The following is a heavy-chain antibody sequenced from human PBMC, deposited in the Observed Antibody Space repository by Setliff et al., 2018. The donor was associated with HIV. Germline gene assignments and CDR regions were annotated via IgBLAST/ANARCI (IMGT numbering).Heavy chain of an antibody. CDR1: GYSISSGYY. D-gene: IGHD6-13*01. Sequence: SETLSLTCAVSGYSISSGYYWGWIRQSPEKGLEWIGSISLSGSTYYNPSLQSRVTISIDMSKNHFSLNLKSVTAADTAIYYCARGLTAPAAAGSWGQGMLVTVSS. J-gene: IGHJ5*02. V-gene: IGHV4-38-2*01. CDR3: ARGLTAPAAAGS. CDR2: ISLSGST.